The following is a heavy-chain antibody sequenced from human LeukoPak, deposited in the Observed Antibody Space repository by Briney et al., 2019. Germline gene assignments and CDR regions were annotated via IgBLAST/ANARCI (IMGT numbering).Heavy chain of an antibody. CDR3: ARGVHSSGLDY. D-gene: IGHD6-19*01. J-gene: IGHJ4*02. V-gene: IGHV4-61*02. CDR2: IYTSGST. CDR1: GGSISSGSYY. Sequence: HSETLSLTCTVSGGSISSGSYYWSWIRQPAGKGLEWIGRIYTSGSTNYNPSLKSRVTISVDTSKNQFSLKLSSVTAADTAVYYCARGVHSSGLDYWGQGTLVTVSS.